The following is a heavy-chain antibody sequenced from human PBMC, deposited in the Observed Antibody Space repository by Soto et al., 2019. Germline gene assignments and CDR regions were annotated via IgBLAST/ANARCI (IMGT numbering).Heavy chain of an antibody. J-gene: IGHJ4*02. CDR3: ATGYRSAYGNFDS. Sequence: EVQLLESGGGLVQPGGSLRLSCAASGFTFSSYAMSWVRQAPGKGLEWVSALSGGGGTTDYADSVKGRFTITRDNSPNTLSLKIDSLRDEDTAQYYCATGYRSAYGNFDSWGQAT. D-gene: IGHD5-12*01. CDR2: LSGGGGTT. V-gene: IGHV3-23*01. CDR1: GFTFSSYA.